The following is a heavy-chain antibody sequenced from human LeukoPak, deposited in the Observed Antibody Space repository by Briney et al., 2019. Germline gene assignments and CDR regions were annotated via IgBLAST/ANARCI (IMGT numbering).Heavy chain of an antibody. V-gene: IGHV1-46*01. CDR3: ARGKVVTMVRGVIITYFDY. CDR2: IIPSDGST. J-gene: IGHJ4*02. D-gene: IGHD3-10*01. CDR1: GYSFTRYF. Sequence: ASVTVSCKATGYSFTRYFIHWVRQAPGQGLEWMGIIIPSDGSTSYAQMFQGRVPMTRDTSTSTVYMELSSMRSEDTAVYYCARGKVVTMVRGVIITYFDYWGQGTLVTVSS.